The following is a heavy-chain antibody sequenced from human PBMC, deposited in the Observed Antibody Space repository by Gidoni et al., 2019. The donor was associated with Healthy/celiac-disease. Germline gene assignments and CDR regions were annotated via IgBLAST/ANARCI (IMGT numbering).Heavy chain of an antibody. CDR2: IYYSGST. CDR3: ARHPLPRGVVVAATSWYYFDY. Sequence: QLQLQESGPGLVKPSETLSLTCTVSGGSISSSSYYWGWIRQPPGKGLEWIGSIYYSGSTYYNPSLKSRVTISVDTSKNQFSLKLSSVTAADTAVYYCARHPLPRGVVVAATSWYYFDYWGQGTLVTVSS. V-gene: IGHV4-39*01. CDR1: GGSISSSSYY. J-gene: IGHJ4*02. D-gene: IGHD2-15*01.